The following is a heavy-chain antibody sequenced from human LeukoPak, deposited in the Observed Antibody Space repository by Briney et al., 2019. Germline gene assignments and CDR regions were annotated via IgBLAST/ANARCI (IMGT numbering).Heavy chain of an antibody. CDR1: GFTSIAYA. J-gene: IGHJ6*02. CDR2: ISGGGVTT. Sequence: GGSLRLSCVGSGFTSIAYALTWARQAPGKGLEWVSGISGGGVTTYYADSVKGRFTISRDNSKDTLYLQMNSLRADDTAIYYCARNQQLGGHSYYYYGMDVWGQGTTVTVSS. V-gene: IGHV3-23*01. CDR3: ARNQQLGGHSYYYYGMDV. D-gene: IGHD3-16*01.